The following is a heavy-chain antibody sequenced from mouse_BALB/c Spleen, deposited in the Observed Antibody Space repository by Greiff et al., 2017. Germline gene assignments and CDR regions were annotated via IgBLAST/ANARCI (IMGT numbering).Heavy chain of an antibody. Sequence: EVHLVESGGGLVKPGGSLKLSCAASGFTFSSYAMSWVRQTPEKRLEWVASISSGGSTYYPDSVKGRFTISRDNARNILYLQMSSLRSEDTAMYYCARGDYYGSSYYAMDYWGQGTSVTVSS. CDR3: ARGDYYGSSYYAMDY. V-gene: IGHV5-6-5*01. CDR1: GFTFSSYA. J-gene: IGHJ4*01. CDR2: ISSGGST. D-gene: IGHD1-1*01.